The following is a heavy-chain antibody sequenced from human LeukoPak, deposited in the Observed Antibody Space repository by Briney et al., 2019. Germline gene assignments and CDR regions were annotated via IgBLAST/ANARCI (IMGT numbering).Heavy chain of an antibody. J-gene: IGHJ6*04. CDR3: ARGLRLPSRSAPAVPHV. D-gene: IGHD2-2*01. Sequence: PSETLSLTCAVYGGSFSDYYWNWIRQPPGKGLEWIGEINHSGTTNYNPSLKSRVTISVDTSKNQFSLRLSAVTAADTAGYHCARGLRLPSRSAPAVPHVWAKGTTVTVSA. CDR1: GGSFSDYY. CDR2: INHSGTT. V-gene: IGHV4-34*01.